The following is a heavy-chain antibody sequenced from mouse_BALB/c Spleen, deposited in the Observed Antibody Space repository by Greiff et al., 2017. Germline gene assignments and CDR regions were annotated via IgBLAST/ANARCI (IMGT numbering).Heavy chain of an antibody. V-gene: IGHV3-8*02. CDR3: ARYDYGGHYFDY. Sequence: EVKLVESGPSLVKPSQTLSLTCSVTGDSITSGYWNWIRKFPGNKLEYMGYISYSGSTYYNPSLKSRISITRDTSKNQYYLQLNSVTTEDTATYYCARYDYGGHYFDYWGQGTTLTVSS. D-gene: IGHD1-1*01. J-gene: IGHJ2*01. CDR2: ISYSGST. CDR1: GDSITSGY.